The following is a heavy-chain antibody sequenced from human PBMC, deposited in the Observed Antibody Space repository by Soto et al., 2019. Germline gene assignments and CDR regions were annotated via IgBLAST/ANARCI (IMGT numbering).Heavy chain of an antibody. Sequence: EVPLVESGGGLVQPGRSLRLSCAASGFTFDDYAMHWVRQAPGKGLEWVSGISWNSGSIGYADSVKGRFTISRDNAKNSLYLQMNSLRAEDTALYYCAKGHYDFWSGYANDYWGQGTLVTVSS. CDR1: GFTFDDYA. CDR2: ISWNSGSI. D-gene: IGHD3-3*01. CDR3: AKGHYDFWSGYANDY. J-gene: IGHJ4*02. V-gene: IGHV3-9*01.